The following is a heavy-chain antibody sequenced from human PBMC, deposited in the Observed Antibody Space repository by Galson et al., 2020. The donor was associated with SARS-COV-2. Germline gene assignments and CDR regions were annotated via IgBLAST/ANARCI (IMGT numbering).Heavy chain of an antibody. CDR2: INHSGST. CDR3: ARGPHRGVTMVRGLDY. CDR1: GGSFSGYS. V-gene: IGHV4-34*01. D-gene: IGHD3-10*01. Sequence: SETLFLTCAVYGGSFSGYSWSWIRQPPGKGLEWIGEINHSGSTNYKPSLKSRVTISVDTSKNQFSLKLSSVTAADTAVYYCARGPHRGVTMVRGLDYWGQGTLVTVSS. J-gene: IGHJ4*02.